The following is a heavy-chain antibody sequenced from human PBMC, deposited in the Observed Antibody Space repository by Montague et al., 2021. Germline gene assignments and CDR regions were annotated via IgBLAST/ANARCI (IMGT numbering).Heavy chain of an antibody. CDR3: ARDVPYSSGWYQDS. Sequence: SLRLSCAVSGFTVSSNYMSWVRQAPGKGLEWVSVIYTGDMTYYADSVKGRFTISRDNSKNTLHLQMNSLSVEDTAVYYCARDVPYSSGWYQDSWGQGTLVIVSS. D-gene: IGHD6-19*01. CDR1: GFTVSSNY. V-gene: IGHV3-53*01. J-gene: IGHJ4*02. CDR2: IYTGDMT.